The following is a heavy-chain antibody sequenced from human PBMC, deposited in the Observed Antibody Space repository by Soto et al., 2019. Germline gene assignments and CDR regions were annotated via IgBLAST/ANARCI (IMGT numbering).Heavy chain of an antibody. CDR2: MSYSGST. J-gene: IGHJ4*02. CDR1: GGSVSSSSYY. D-gene: IGHD6-19*01. CDR3: ARPNVISSAKGAYDS. Sequence: QLQLQESGPGLVKPSETLSLTCTVSGGSVSSSSYYWAWIRQPPGKGLEWIGSMSYSGSTYNNPSLKSRLTMSVDTSKNQFSLKLTSVTAADTAVYYCARPNVISSAKGAYDSWGQGTLVTVSS. V-gene: IGHV4-39*01.